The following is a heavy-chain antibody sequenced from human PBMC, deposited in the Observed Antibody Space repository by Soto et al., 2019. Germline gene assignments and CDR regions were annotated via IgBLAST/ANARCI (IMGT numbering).Heavy chain of an antibody. Sequence: QVQLVESGGGVVQPGRSLRLSCAASGFTFSSYAMHWVRQAPGKGLERAAVISYDGSNKYYADSVKGRFTISRDNSKNTLYLQMNSLRAEDTAVYYCARAAAGFDYWGQGTLVTVSS. CDR2: ISYDGSNK. J-gene: IGHJ4*02. CDR3: ARAAAGFDY. CDR1: GFTFSSYA. V-gene: IGHV3-30-3*01. D-gene: IGHD6-13*01.